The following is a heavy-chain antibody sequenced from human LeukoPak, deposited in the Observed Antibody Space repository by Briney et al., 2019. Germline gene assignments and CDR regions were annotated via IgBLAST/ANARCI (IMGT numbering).Heavy chain of an antibody. D-gene: IGHD6-6*01. CDR2: IYYSGST. Sequence: SETLSLTCTVSGGSISSYYWSWIRQPPGKGLEWIGYIYYSGSTNYNPSLKSRVTISVDTSKNQFSLKLSSVIAADTAVYYCAKDRSRSLTNSGQLARSPLDYWGQGTLVTVSS. V-gene: IGHV4-59*01. CDR3: AKDRSRSLTNSGQLARSPLDY. CDR1: GGSISSYY. J-gene: IGHJ4*02.